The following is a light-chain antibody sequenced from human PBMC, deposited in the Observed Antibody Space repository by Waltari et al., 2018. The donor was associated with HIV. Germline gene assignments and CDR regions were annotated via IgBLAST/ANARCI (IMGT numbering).Light chain of an antibody. V-gene: IGKV3-20*01. J-gene: IGKJ1*01. CDR2: GAS. Sequence: VLTQSPGTLSLSPVERATLSCRASQGVKTTHLTWFQQKPGQPPRLLIYGASRRATDIPDRFSGSGSGRDYTLTISGLEPEDFAVYYCQQFAYSPWTFGQGTKIEIK. CDR1: QGVKTTH. CDR3: QQFAYSPWT.